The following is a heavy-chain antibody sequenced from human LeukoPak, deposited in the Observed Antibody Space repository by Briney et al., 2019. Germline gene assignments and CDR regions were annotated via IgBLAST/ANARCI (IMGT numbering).Heavy chain of an antibody. CDR2: MTTSGNTI. J-gene: IGHJ4*02. Sequence: GGSLRLSCVVSGITFSGYSMIWVRQAPGKGVEWLSFMTTSGNTIFYAESVKNRFTISRDNAKKSLYLQMNSLRDEDTAVYYCARVGGATAVTMYFEYWGQGTLVTVTS. D-gene: IGHD1-26*01. V-gene: IGHV3-48*02. CDR3: ARVGGATAVTMYFEY. CDR1: GITFSGYS.